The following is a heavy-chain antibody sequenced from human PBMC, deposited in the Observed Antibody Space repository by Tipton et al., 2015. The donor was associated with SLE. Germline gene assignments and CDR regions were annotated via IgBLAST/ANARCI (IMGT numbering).Heavy chain of an antibody. J-gene: IGHJ4*01. V-gene: IGHV4-4*07. D-gene: IGHD3-10*01. Sequence: IRQPAGKGLELLGRIYTSGSINYNPSLKSRVTISVDTSKNQLSLKLTSVTAADTSVYYCARGAKERITLVRVRPYYFDYWGQGSLVTVSS. CDR3: ARGAKERITLVRVRPYYFDY. CDR2: IYTSGSI.